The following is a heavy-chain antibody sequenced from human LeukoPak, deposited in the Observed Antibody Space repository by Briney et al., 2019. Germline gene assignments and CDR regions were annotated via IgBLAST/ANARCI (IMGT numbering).Heavy chain of an antibody. CDR3: ARGPYSSRRVYYYYMDV. CDR1: GYTFTGYY. CDR2: INPNSGGT. D-gene: IGHD6-19*01. V-gene: IGHV1-2*06. Sequence: ASVKVSCKASGYTFTGYYMHWVRQAPGQGLEWMGRINPNSGGTNYAQKFQGRVTMTRDTSISTAYMELSRLRSDDTAVDYCARGPYSSRRVYYYYMDVWGKGTTVTVSS. J-gene: IGHJ6*03.